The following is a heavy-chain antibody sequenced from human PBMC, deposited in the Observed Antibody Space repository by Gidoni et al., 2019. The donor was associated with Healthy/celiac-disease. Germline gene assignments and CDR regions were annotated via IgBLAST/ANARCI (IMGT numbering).Heavy chain of an antibody. J-gene: IGHJ3*02. CDR1: GFPFSSYA. Sequence: EVQLLESGGGLVQPGGSLRLSCEASGFPFSSYALSWVRQSPGKGLEWVSAIRGSGGSTYYADSVKGRFTISRDNSKNTLYLQMNSLRAEDTAVYYCAKDRLVGYCSGGSCYFDAFDIWGQGTMVTVSS. CDR3: AKDRLVGYCSGGSCYFDAFDI. CDR2: IRGSGGST. D-gene: IGHD2-15*01. V-gene: IGHV3-23*01.